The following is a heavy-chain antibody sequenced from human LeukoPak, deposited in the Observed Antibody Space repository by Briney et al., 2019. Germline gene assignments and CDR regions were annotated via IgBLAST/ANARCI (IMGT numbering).Heavy chain of an antibody. CDR1: GFPFNNYW. Sequence: PGGSLRLSCAASGFPFNNYWMHWVRQAPGKGLVWVSSINTDGRTTRYAASVQGRFTISRDNAKNTLYLQMNSLRDDDTAVYYCARRDPRGEMATIGLDYWGQGTLVTVSS. D-gene: IGHD5-24*01. V-gene: IGHV3-74*01. CDR2: INTDGRTT. J-gene: IGHJ4*02. CDR3: ARRDPRGEMATIGLDY.